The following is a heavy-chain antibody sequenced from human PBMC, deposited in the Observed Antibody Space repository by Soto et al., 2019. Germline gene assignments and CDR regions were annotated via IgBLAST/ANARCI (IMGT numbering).Heavy chain of an antibody. J-gene: IGHJ6*02. CDR2: IKSKTDGGTT. CDR3: TWKGSGSYSKRGYYYYGMDV. D-gene: IGHD3-10*01. V-gene: IGHV3-15*07. CDR1: GFTFSNAW. Sequence: GGSLRLSCAASGFTFSNAWMNWVRQAPGKGLEWVGRIKSKTDGGTTDYAAPVKGRFTISRDDSKNTLYLQMNSLKTEDTAVYYCTWKGSGSYSKRGYYYYGMDVWGQGTTVTVSS.